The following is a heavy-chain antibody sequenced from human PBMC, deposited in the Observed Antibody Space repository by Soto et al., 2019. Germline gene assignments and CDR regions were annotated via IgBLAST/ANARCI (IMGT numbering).Heavy chain of an antibody. V-gene: IGHV3-23*01. D-gene: IGHD6-25*01. CDR2: ISGSGSDT. CDR3: AQDRAAAAYMV. Sequence: LGLSCGASGFTFNKNTMSWVRQAPGKGLEWVSAISGSGSDTYYIDSVKGRFTISRDNSKNTLYLQMNSLRAEDTAVYYCAQDRAAAAYMVWGQGTVVTVSS. J-gene: IGHJ4*02. CDR1: GFTFNKNT.